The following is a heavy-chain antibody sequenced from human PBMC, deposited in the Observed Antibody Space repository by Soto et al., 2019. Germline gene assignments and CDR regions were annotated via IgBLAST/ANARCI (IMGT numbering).Heavy chain of an antibody. CDR2: IGRKANNYVT. J-gene: IGHJ4*02. Sequence: EVHLVQSGGGLVQPGGSLKLSCAASGFIFSGSAMHWVRQASGKGLEWVGRIGRKANNYVTEYAASVEGRFTISRDESKTTTFLLMNSLKSEDTAVYFCVSQWLVVCPIDHWGQGTVVTVSS. CDR3: VSQWLVVCPIDH. CDR1: GFIFSGSA. V-gene: IGHV3-73*02. D-gene: IGHD6-19*01.